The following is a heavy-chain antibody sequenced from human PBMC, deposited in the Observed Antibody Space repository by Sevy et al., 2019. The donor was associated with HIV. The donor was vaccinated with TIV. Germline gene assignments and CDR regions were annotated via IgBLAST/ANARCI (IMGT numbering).Heavy chain of an antibody. Sequence: GASLRLSCTTSGFTLGDYAMSWVRQAPGKGLEWVGFMRSKAFAGTTEYAASVKGRFTISTDDSKASAHLQMNSLRTEDTGVYYCIRSRLLGYTAMVPDYWGQGTLVTVSS. V-gene: IGHV3-49*04. CDR1: GFTLGDYA. CDR3: IRSRLLGYTAMVPDY. D-gene: IGHD5-18*01. J-gene: IGHJ4*02. CDR2: MRSKAFAGTT.